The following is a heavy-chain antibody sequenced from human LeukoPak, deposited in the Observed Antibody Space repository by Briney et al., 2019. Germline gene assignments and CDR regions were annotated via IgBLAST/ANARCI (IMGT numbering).Heavy chain of an antibody. J-gene: IGHJ4*02. CDR3: ARDHQGGTADY. V-gene: IGHV1-69*04. CDR1: GGTFSSYA. CDR2: IIPILGIA. D-gene: IGHD1-1*01. Sequence: SVTVSCKASGGTFSSYAISWVRQAPGQGLEWMGRIIPILGIANYAQKFQGRVTVTADKSTSTAYMELSSLRSEDTAVYYCARDHQGGTADYWGQGTLVTVSS.